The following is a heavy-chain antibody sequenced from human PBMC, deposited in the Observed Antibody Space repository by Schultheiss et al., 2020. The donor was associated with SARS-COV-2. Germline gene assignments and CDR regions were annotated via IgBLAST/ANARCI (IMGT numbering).Heavy chain of an antibody. CDR1: GGSISSYY. CDR2: IYYSGST. J-gene: IGHJ5*02. D-gene: IGHD3-10*01. Sequence: SETLSLTCTVSGGSISSYYWSWIRQPPGKGLEWIGYIYYSGSTNYNPSLKSRVTISVDTSKNQFSLKLSSVTAADTAVYYCARDRGGDYYGSGNWFDPWGQGTLVTVSS. CDR3: ARDRGGDYYGSGNWFDP. V-gene: IGHV4-59*01.